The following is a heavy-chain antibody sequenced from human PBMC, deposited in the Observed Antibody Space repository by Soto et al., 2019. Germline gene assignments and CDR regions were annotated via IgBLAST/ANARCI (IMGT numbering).Heavy chain of an antibody. Sequence: QVQLQESGPGLVKPSETLSLTCTVSGGSISSYYWSWIRQPAGTGLERIGRIYTSGSTNYNPSLKSRVTMSVGTSKNQLALKLGSVTVADMAVYYCAREVAYYDFWSGYQNPPSFAYWGQGTLVTVSS. J-gene: IGHJ4*02. CDR3: AREVAYYDFWSGYQNPPSFAY. CDR1: GGSISSYY. D-gene: IGHD3-3*01. CDR2: IYTSGST. V-gene: IGHV4-4*07.